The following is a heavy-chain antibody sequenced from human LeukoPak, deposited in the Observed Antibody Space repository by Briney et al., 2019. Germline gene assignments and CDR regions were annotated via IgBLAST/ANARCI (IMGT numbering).Heavy chain of an antibody. CDR1: GFTFSTYA. V-gene: IGHV3-23*01. CDR3: AKSPLAYCGGDCYPPADFDY. CDR2: VSGSGSST. Sequence: GGSLRLSCAASGFTFSTYAMNWVRQAPGKGLEWVSAVSGSGSSTYYADSVKGRFTISRDNSKNTLYLQMNSLRAEDTALYYCAKSPLAYCGGDCYPPADFDYWGQGTLVTVSS. J-gene: IGHJ4*02. D-gene: IGHD2-21*02.